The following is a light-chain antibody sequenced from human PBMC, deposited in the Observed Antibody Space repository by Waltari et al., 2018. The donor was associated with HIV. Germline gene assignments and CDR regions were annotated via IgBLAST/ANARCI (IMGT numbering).Light chain of an antibody. V-gene: IGLV1-51*01. Sequence: QSMLTQPPSVSAAPGQKVTISCSGRSSPLPNTYVSWYQHLPGAAPKLVIYDNDNRPSGIPDRFSGSKSGASATLVITGLQTGDEGDYYCGTWDSSLNAGVFGGGTKLTVL. J-gene: IGLJ3*02. CDR2: DND. CDR3: GTWDSSLNAGV. CDR1: SSPLPNTY.